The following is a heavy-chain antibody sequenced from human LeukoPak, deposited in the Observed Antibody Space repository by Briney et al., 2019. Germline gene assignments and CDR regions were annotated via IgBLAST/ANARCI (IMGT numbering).Heavy chain of an antibody. J-gene: IGHJ6*03. CDR3: ARSSEGRYYYDSSGFSYYYYYMDV. D-gene: IGHD3-22*01. Sequence: SETLSLTCAVSGGSISSSNWWSWVRQPPGKGLEWIGEIYHSGSTNYNPSLKSRVTISVDKSKTQFSLKLSSVTAADTAVYYCARSSEGRYYYDSSGFSYYYYYMDVWGKGTTVTISS. V-gene: IGHV4-4*02. CDR1: GGSISSSNW. CDR2: IYHSGST.